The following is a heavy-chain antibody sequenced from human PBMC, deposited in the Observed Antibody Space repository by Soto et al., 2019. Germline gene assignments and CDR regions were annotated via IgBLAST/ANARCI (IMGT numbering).Heavy chain of an antibody. D-gene: IGHD1-26*01. Sequence: GGSLRLSCAASGFTFSSYSISWVRQAPWKGLEWVSAISGSGVSTYYADSVKGRFTISRDNSKNTLYLQMNSLRAEDTAVYYCAKDNTSGRYYPHWGQGTLVTVSS. CDR2: ISGSGVST. CDR1: GFTFSSYS. J-gene: IGHJ4*02. V-gene: IGHV3-23*01. CDR3: AKDNTSGRYYPH.